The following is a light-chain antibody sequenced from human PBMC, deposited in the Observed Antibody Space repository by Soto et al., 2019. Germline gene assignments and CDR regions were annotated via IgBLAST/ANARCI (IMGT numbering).Light chain of an antibody. J-gene: IGLJ1*01. V-gene: IGLV2-14*01. CDR1: SXDVGGYNY. Sequence: QSVLTQPASVSGSPGQSSTISCSGTSXDVGGYNYVSWYQQYPGKAPKLIIYEVTNRPSGVSNRFSGSKSGNTASLTISGLQAEDEADYYCSSYTSSSTLYVFAAGTKVTVL. CDR3: SSYTSSSTLYV. CDR2: EVT.